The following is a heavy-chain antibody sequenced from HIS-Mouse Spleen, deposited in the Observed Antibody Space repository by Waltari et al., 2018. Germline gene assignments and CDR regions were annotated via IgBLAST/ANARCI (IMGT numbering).Heavy chain of an antibody. CDR2: ISSNGGSK. CDR1: GFTFSSYA. V-gene: IGHV3-64*01. J-gene: IGHJ5*02. D-gene: IGHD6-19*01. CDR3: ARFIAVAGTGWFDP. Sequence: EVQLVESGGGLVQPGGSLRLSCAASGFTFSSYAMHWVRQAPGKGRENVVVISSNGGSKYYANSVKGRFTISRDNSKNTLYLQMGSLRAEDMAVYYCARFIAVAGTGWFDPWGQGTLVTVSS.